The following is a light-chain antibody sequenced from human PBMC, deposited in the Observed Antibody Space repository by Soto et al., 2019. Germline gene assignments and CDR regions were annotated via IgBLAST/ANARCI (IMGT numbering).Light chain of an antibody. J-gene: IGKJ1*01. V-gene: IGKV3-15*01. CDR1: QSVSSN. Sequence: EIVMTQSPATLSVSPGERATLSCRPSQSVSSNLAWYQQKPGQAPRLLIYGASTRATGIPARFSGSGSGTEFTLTISSRQSEDFAVYYCQQYKNWPPWTFGQGTKGENK. CDR2: GAS. CDR3: QQYKNWPPWT.